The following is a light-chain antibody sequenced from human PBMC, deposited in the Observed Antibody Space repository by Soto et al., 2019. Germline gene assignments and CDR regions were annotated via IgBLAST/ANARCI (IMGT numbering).Light chain of an antibody. CDR2: GAS. V-gene: IGKV3-20*01. CDR1: QSVTSSY. Sequence: EIVLTQSPGTLSLSPGERATLSCRASQSVTSSYVAWYQQKPGQAPRLLIYGASSRATGTPDRLSGSGAGTDFTLTISRLEPEDFAGYYCQQCGSSPTFGQGTTVEIK. J-gene: IGKJ1*01. CDR3: QQCGSSPT.